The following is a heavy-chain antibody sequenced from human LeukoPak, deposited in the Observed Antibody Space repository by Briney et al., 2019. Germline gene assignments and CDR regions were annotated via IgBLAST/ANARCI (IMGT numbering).Heavy chain of an antibody. J-gene: IGHJ4*02. CDR1: GFTFSSYT. D-gene: IGHD6-6*01. CDR3: VKDSTSSWAFDY. V-gene: IGHV3-64D*09. CDR2: ISSNGGSR. Sequence: PGGSLRLSCSASGFTFSSYTMHWVRQPPGKGLEYVSAISSNGGSRYHADSVRGRFTISRDNSKTTLYLQMSSLRPEDTAVYYCVKDSTSSWAFDYWGQGTLVTVSS.